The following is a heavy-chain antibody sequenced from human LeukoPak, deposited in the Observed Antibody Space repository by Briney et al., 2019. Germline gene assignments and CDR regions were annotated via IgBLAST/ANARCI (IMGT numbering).Heavy chain of an antibody. D-gene: IGHD6-25*01. CDR2: ISSSSSTI. CDR1: GFTFSDYY. Sequence: PGGSLRLSCVASGFTFSDYYMNWIRQAPGKGLEWVSYISSSSSTIYYADSVKGRFTISRDNAKNSLYLQMNSLRAEDTAVYYCARGYSSDWYFDCWGQGTLVTVSS. V-gene: IGHV3-11*04. J-gene: IGHJ4*02. CDR3: ARGYSSDWYFDC.